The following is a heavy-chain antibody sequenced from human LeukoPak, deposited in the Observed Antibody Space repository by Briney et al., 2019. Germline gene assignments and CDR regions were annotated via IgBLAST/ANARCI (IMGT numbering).Heavy chain of an antibody. J-gene: IGHJ4*02. CDR1: GGSLTYYY. D-gene: IGHD1-26*01. CDR2: IYYSGST. Sequence: PSETLSLTCSVSGGSLTYYYWTWIRQPPGRRPEWIGFIYYSGSTNYNPSLKSRVTISVDTSKNQFSLKLSSVTAADTAVYYRARKLGVGAFDYWGQGTLVTVSS. V-gene: IGHV4-59*12. CDR3: ARKLGVGAFDY.